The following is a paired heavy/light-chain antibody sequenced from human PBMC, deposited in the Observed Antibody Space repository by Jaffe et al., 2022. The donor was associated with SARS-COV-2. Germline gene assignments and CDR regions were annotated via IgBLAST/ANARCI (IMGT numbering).Light chain of an antibody. CDR2: GTS. CDR1: QSVNSRY. CDR3: QQYGRSPQT. J-gene: IGKJ1*01. V-gene: IGKV3-20*01. Sequence: EIVMTQSPGTLSLSPGERATLSCRASQSVNSRYLAWYQQRPGQAPRLLIYGTSSRATGIPDRFTGSGSGTDFTLTINRLEPEDFAVYYCQQYGRSPQTFGQGTNVEIK.
Heavy chain of an antibody. J-gene: IGHJ5*02. CDR3: AKDLVPYYFDSNSVGGWFDP. CDR2: IHSSGIT. CDR1: GGSMNNYY. D-gene: IGHD3-22*01. V-gene: IGHV4-4*07. Sequence: QVQLQESGPGLVKPSGTLSLTCNVSGGSMNNYYWSWLRQPAGGGLEWIGRIHSSGITWFNPSLNSRVSMSVDTSSNRFSLRLYSATAADTAVYYCAKDLVPYYFDSNSVGGWFDPWGQGTLVTVSS.